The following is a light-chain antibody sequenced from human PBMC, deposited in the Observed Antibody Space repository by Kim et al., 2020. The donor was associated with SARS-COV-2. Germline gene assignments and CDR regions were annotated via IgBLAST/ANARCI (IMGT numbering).Light chain of an antibody. CDR1: ENIGTW. J-gene: IGKJ2*01. CDR3: QHYSRFPYT. V-gene: IGKV1-5*03. CDR2: LAS. Sequence: GDRVTITCRASENIGTWLAWYQQKPGRAPSLLIYLASTLESGVPSRFSGTGSGTEFSLSITSLQPDDFATYYCQHYSRFPYTFGQGAKLEI.